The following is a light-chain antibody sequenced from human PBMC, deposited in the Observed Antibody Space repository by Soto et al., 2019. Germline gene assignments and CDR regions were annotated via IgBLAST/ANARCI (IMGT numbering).Light chain of an antibody. CDR3: QQYDDLPRA. V-gene: IGKV3-15*01. CDR1: QSIGSTY. CDR2: GAS. J-gene: IGKJ1*01. Sequence: EIALTQYPATLPLSAGERATLSCRSSQSIGSTYLAWYQQKPGQAPRLVIFGASSRATGIPARFSGSGYGREFTLTISSLQSEDYGVYYCQQYDDLPRAFGQGTKVDIK.